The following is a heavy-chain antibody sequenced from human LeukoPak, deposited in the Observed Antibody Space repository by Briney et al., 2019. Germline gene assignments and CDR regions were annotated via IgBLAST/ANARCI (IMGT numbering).Heavy chain of an antibody. J-gene: IGHJ4*02. CDR1: GFTFDSYW. V-gene: IGHV3-7*01. D-gene: IGHD3-10*01. Sequence: GGSLRLSCAASGFTFDSYWMSWVRQAPGKGLEWVANIKLDGSERYHMDSVRGRFTISRDYSKNSLDLQMNSLRAEDTAVYYCALSRGSGGPFDFWGQGTLVTVSS. CDR2: IKLDGSER. CDR3: ALSRGSGGPFDF.